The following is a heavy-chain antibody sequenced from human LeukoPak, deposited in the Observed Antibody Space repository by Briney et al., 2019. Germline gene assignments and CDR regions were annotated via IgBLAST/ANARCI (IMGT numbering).Heavy chain of an antibody. CDR3: ASVRGSGSYYLIDY. Sequence: GGSLRLSCAASGFTFGSYGMHWVRQAPGKGLEWVAVIWYDGSNKYYADSVKGRFTISRDNSKNTLYLQMNSLRAEDTAVYYCASVRGSGSYYLIDYWGQGTLVTVSS. CDR2: IWYDGSNK. J-gene: IGHJ4*02. V-gene: IGHV3-33*01. D-gene: IGHD3-10*01. CDR1: GFTFGSYG.